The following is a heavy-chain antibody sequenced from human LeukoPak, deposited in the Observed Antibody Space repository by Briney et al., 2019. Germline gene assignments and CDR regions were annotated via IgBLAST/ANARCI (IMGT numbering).Heavy chain of an antibody. CDR2: IYPGDSDT. D-gene: IGHD4-23*01. V-gene: IGHV5-51*01. CDR1: GYNFNTYW. J-gene: IGHJ4*02. CDR3: ARRRDYDGSRYFDY. Sequence: GESLKISCEVSGYNFNTYWIGWVRQMPGKGLEWMGIIYPGDSDTRYSLSFQGQVTISADTSLTTAYLQWSSLKASDTAMYYCARRRDYDGSRYFDYWGQGTLVTVSS.